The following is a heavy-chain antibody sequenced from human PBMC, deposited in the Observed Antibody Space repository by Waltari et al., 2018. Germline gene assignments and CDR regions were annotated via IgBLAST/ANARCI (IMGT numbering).Heavy chain of an antibody. J-gene: IGHJ4*02. CDR1: GYTFTSYY. CDR3: ARVAGGRARAYQD. D-gene: IGHD2-2*01. CDR2: INPSGGST. Sequence: QVQLVQSGAEVKKPGASVKVSCKASGYTFTSYYMPWVRQAPGQGLEWMGIINPSGGSTSYVQKFQGRVTMTSDTSTSTVYMELSSLRSEDTAVYYCARVAGGRARAYQDWGQGTLVTVSS. V-gene: IGHV1-46*03.